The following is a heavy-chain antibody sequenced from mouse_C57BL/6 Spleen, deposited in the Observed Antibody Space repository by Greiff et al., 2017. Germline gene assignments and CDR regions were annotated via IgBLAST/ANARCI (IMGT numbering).Heavy chain of an antibody. J-gene: IGHJ3*01. CDR2: IDPEDGET. V-gene: IGHV14-2*01. CDR1: GFNIKDYY. Sequence: EVQLQQSGAELVKPGASVKLSCTASGFNIKDYYMHWVKQRTEQGLEWIGRIDPEDGETKYAPKLQGKAPITADTSSNTAYLQLSSLTTEDSAVYYCARPHGSSYENWFAYWGQGTLVTVSA. CDR3: ARPHGSSYENWFAY. D-gene: IGHD1-1*01.